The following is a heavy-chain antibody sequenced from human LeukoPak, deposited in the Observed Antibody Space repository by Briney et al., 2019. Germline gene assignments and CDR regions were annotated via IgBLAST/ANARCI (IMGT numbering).Heavy chain of an antibody. CDR1: GGTFSSYA. CDR2: IIPIFGTA. V-gene: IGHV1-69*05. D-gene: IGHD2-21*01. J-gene: IGHJ4*02. CDR3: ATEWAYCGGDCYSPY. Sequence: ASVKVSCKASGGTFSSYAISWVRQAPGQGLEWMGGIIPIFGTANYAQKFQGRVTITTDESTSTAYMELSSLRSEDTAVYYCATEWAYCGGDCYSPYWGQGTLVTDSS.